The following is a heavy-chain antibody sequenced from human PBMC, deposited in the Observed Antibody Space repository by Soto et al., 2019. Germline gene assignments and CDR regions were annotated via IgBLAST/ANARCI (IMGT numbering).Heavy chain of an antibody. CDR3: AKDRLAGGFDY. J-gene: IGHJ4*02. V-gene: IGHV3-23*01. CDR2: VSATAGTT. Sequence: GGSMRHSCAASGFTFSNYAMSWVRQAPGKGLEWVSLVSATAGTTYYTDSVKGRFTISRDNSRNTVYLQMNSLRADDTAVYYCAKDRLAGGFDYWGQGTLVSVSS. D-gene: IGHD3-16*01. CDR1: GFTFSNYA.